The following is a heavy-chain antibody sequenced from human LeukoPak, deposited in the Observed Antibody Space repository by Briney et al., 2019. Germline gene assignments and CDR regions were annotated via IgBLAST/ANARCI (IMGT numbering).Heavy chain of an antibody. CDR1: GFTVSTNY. Sequence: PGGSLRLSCAASGFTVSTNYMSWVRQAPGRGLEWVSVIYAGGTTYYADSVRGRFIISRDNSKNTLYLRMNSLRDEDTAVYYCARDSSGWYDHWGQGTLATVSS. V-gene: IGHV3-53*01. CDR3: ARDSSGWYDH. D-gene: IGHD6-19*01. CDR2: IYAGGTT. J-gene: IGHJ5*02.